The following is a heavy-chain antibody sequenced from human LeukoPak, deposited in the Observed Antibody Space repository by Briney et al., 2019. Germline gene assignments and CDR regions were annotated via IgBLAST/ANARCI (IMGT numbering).Heavy chain of an antibody. Sequence: SETLSLTCTVSGGSISNYYWSWIRQPPGKGLEWIGYIYHSGNTYYNPSLKSRVTISVDRSKNHFSLRLTSVTAADTAVYYCARAYFYNGMDVWGQGTTVTVSS. CDR2: IYHSGNT. J-gene: IGHJ6*02. CDR3: ARAYFYNGMDV. CDR1: GGSISNYY. V-gene: IGHV4-59*12.